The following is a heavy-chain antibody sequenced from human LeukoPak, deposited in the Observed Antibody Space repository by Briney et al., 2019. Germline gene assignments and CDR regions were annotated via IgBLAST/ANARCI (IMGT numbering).Heavy chain of an antibody. D-gene: IGHD3-22*01. CDR1: GYDFTTYW. V-gene: IGHV5-51*01. CDR3: ARLNDSSGYYYVAFDI. Sequence: GESLKISCKGSGYDFTTYWIGWFRQMPGKGLEWMGVIYPADSDTTYSPSFQGQVTISADKSISTAYLQWRSLKASDTAMYYCARLNDSSGYYYVAFDIWGPGTLVTVSS. CDR2: IYPADSDT. J-gene: IGHJ3*02.